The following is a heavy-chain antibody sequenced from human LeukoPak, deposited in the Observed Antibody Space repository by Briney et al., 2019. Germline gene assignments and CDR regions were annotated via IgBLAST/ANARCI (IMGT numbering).Heavy chain of an antibody. J-gene: IGHJ4*02. V-gene: IGHV4-4*07. Sequence: PSETLSLTCTVSGGSISSYYWSWIRQPAGKGLEWIGRIYTSGSTNYNPSLKGRVTMSVDTSKNQFSLKLSSVTAADTAVYYCAREKSYYDILTGYYNLIDYWGQGTLVTVSS. CDR2: IYTSGST. CDR1: GGSISSYY. CDR3: AREKSYYDILTGYYNLIDY. D-gene: IGHD3-9*01.